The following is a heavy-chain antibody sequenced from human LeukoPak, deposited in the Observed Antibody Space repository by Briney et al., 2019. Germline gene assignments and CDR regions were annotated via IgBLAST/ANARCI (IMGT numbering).Heavy chain of an antibody. Sequence: RTSETLSLSCTVSGGPISTYYWSWIRQPPGKGLEWIGYISYSGSTNYNPSLKSRVTISVDTSKNQFSLKLSSVTTADTAVYYCARAVGTSWPDWGQGTLVTVSS. D-gene: IGHD2-2*01. CDR1: GGPISTYY. CDR2: ISYSGST. J-gene: IGHJ4*02. CDR3: ARAVGTSWPD. V-gene: IGHV4-59*13.